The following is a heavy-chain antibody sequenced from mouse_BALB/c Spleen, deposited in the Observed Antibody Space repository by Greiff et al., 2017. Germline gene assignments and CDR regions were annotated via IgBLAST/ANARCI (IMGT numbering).Heavy chain of an antibody. Sequence: QVQLKESGPQLVRPGASVKISCKASGYSFTSYWMHWVKQRPGQGLEWIGMIDPSDSETRLNQKFKDKATLTVDKSSSTAYMQLSSPTSEDSAVYYCARMGGNYNAMDYWGQGTSVTVSS. V-gene: IGHV1S126*01. CDR1: GYSFTSYW. CDR3: ARMGGNYNAMDY. CDR2: IDPSDSET. J-gene: IGHJ4*01. D-gene: IGHD1-1*02.